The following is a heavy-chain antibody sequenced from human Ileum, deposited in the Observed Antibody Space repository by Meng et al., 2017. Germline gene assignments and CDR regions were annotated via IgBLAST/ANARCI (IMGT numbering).Heavy chain of an antibody. V-gene: IGHV4-4*02. CDR3: ARGAIGTRPFDY. J-gene: IGHJ4*02. D-gene: IGHD2-21*01. Sequence: QAEVTESGPGPLKPSVTLTLTCAVSGTSIWTNWWNWVRQPPGKGLEWIGEIYHSGAFNYHPSLRSRVTISVDKSKNQLSLKLGSLTAADTSVYYCARGAIGTRPFDYWGQGTLVTVSS. CDR1: GTSIWTNW. CDR2: IYHSGAF.